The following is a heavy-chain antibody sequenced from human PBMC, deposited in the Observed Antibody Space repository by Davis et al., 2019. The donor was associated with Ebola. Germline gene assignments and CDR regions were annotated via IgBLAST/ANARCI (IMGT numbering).Heavy chain of an antibody. CDR3: ARRYADSSGYYFGY. V-gene: IGHV4-59*01. CDR2: ISYSGST. D-gene: IGHD3-22*01. Sequence: SETLSLTCTVSGGSISSYYWSWIRQSPGKGLEWIGYISYSGSTNYNPSLKSRVTISIDTSRNQFSLKLSSVTAADTAVYYCARRYADSSGYYFGYWGQGTLVTVSS. J-gene: IGHJ4*02. CDR1: GGSISSYY.